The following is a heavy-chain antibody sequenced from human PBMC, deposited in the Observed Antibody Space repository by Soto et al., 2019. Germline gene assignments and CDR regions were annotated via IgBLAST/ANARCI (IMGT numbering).Heavy chain of an antibody. D-gene: IGHD2-15*01. V-gene: IGHV3-21*01. J-gene: IGHJ4*02. CDR1: GFTFSTFS. CDR2: ISSSSSYI. CDR3: ASGPSGAYDY. Sequence: GGNLKLSSAPSGFTFSTFSMNWVRQAPGKGLEWGSSISSSSSYIYYADSVKGRFTISRDNAKNSLYLQMNSLRAEDTAVYYCASGPSGAYDYWGQGT.